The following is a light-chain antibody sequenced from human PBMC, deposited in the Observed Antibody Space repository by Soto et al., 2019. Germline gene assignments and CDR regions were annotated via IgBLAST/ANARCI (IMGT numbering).Light chain of an antibody. CDR1: SSDVGNYNY. CDR2: EVI. J-gene: IGLJ3*02. Sequence: QSVLTQPASVSGSPGQSITISCTGTSSDVGNYNYVSWYQHHPGTAPKLMIYEVISRPSGVSNRFSGSKSGNTASLTISGLQSEDEADYYGSSFTTSSTWVFGGGTKLTVL. V-gene: IGLV2-14*01. CDR3: SSFTTSSTWV.